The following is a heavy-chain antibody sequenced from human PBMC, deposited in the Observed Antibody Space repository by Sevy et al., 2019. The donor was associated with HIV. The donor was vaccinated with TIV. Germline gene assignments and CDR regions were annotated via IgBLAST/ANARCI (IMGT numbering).Heavy chain of an antibody. CDR1: GGTFSSFA. Sequence: ASVKVSCKASGGTFSSFALSWVRQAPGQGLEWMGGIIPLFGTAKYAQKFQGRVTITGDEATRTTYMGLSSLRSDDTAVYYGARGGSLRGDCSGGTCYLFDSWGQGTLVTVSS. J-gene: IGHJ4*02. CDR2: IIPLFGTA. CDR3: ARGGSLRGDCSGGTCYLFDS. V-gene: IGHV1-69*13. D-gene: IGHD2-15*01.